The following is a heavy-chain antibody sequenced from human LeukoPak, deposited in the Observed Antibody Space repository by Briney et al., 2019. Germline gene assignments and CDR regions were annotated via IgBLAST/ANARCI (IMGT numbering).Heavy chain of an antibody. D-gene: IGHD6-6*01. CDR2: ISTTSYM. CDR1: GFTFSRSS. CDR3: ARVSSSGVYFFDY. V-gene: IGHV3-21*01. J-gene: IGHJ4*02. Sequence: GGSLGLSCAASGFTFSRSSMSWVRQAPGKGLEWVSSISTTSYMYYADSVKGRFTISRDNTKNSLYLQMNSLRAEDTAVYYCARVSSSGVYFFDYWGQGALITVSS.